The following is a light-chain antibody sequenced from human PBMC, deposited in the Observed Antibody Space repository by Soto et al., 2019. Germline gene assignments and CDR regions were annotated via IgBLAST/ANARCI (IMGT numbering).Light chain of an antibody. J-gene: IGLJ1*01. Sequence: QSVVAPPAPVSGAPGQSITISCNGTSSEVVGFNYVSWYQHHPGKAPKLIIYDVSNRPSGVSNRFSGSKSGNTASLTISGLQPEDEADYYCSSYTTSNTRQIVFGTGTKVTVL. CDR1: SSEVVGFNY. CDR3: SSYTTSNTRQIV. V-gene: IGLV2-14*03. CDR2: DVS.